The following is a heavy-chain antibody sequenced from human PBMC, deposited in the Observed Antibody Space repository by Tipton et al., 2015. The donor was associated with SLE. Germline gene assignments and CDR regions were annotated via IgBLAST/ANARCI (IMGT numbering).Heavy chain of an antibody. CDR3: ARDEYRYDATGYHLLGHFDF. J-gene: IGHJ4*02. CDR2: VYSDAYT. Sequence: TLSLTCFVSGDYITSDIYYWGWIRQPPGKGLEWIGSVYSDAYTYSNPNLRSRVTMSPDTSKNQFSLTLSSVTAADTAVYYCARDEYRYDATGYHLLGHFDFWGQGTQVTVSS. V-gene: IGHV4-39*07. CDR1: GDYITSDIYY. D-gene: IGHD3-22*01.